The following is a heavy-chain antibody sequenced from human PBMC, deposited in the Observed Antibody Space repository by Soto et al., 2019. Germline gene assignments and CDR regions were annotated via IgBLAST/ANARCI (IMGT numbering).Heavy chain of an antibody. J-gene: IGHJ4*02. Sequence: QVQLVESGGGVVQPGRSLRLSCAASGFTFSSYAMHWVRQAPGKGLEWVAVISYDGSNKYYADSVKGRFTISRDNSKNPLYRQRTRLRAEHRVLYCCAGAGGGGGGNPYFDYWGQGTLVTVSS. CDR1: GFTFSSYA. V-gene: IGHV3-30-3*01. CDR3: AGAGGGGGGNPYFDY. D-gene: IGHD3-16*01. CDR2: ISYDGSNK.